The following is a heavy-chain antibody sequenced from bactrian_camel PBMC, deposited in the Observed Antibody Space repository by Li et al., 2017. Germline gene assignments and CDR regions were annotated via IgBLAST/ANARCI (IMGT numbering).Heavy chain of an antibody. CDR3: AGSQVRSWQARIFAASEFGY. V-gene: IGHV3S1*01. J-gene: IGHJ4*01. Sequence: HVQLVESGGGSVQAGGSLRLSCATSGSTYSSNRLAWFRQAPGKEREGVAAIYTRGSGTYYADSVKGRFTISQDSAKNTMYLQMNALKPEDTAMYYCAGSQVRSWQARIFAASEFGYWGQGTQVTVS. CDR1: GSTYSSNR. CDR2: IYTRGSGT. D-gene: IGHD6*01.